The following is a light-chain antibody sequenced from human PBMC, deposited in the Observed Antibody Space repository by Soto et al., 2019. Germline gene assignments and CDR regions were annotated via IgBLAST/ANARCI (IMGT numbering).Light chain of an antibody. CDR3: QQCHAPPLT. CDR1: QAISNY. J-gene: IGKJ5*01. CDR2: GAT. V-gene: IGKV1-39*01. Sequence: DIQMTQSPSFLSASVGDRVTITCRASQAISNYLNWYQQKPWKAPNLLIFGATTLQSVLPSRFSGSGYGTDFSRTITTLQPEEVVIYYWQQCHAPPLTFVLGTRL.